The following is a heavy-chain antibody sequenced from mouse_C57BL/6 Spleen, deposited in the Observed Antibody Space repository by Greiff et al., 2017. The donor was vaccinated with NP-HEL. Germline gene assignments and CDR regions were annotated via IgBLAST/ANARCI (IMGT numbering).Heavy chain of an antibody. CDR1: GYTFTSYW. CDR2: IDPSDSYT. CDR3: ARHYGSSYVNFDY. V-gene: IGHV1-69*01. D-gene: IGHD1-1*01. J-gene: IGHJ2*01. Sequence: QVQLKQPGAELVMPGASVKLSCKASGYTFTSYWMHWVKQRPGQGLEWIGEIDPSDSYTNYNQKFKGKSTLTVDKSSSTAYMQLSSLTSEDSAVYYCARHYGSSYVNFDYWGQGTTLTVSS.